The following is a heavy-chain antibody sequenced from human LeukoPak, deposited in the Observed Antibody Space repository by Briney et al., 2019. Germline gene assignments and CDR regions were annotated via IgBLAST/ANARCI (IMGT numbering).Heavy chain of an antibody. V-gene: IGHV1-18*01. D-gene: IGHD1-26*01. J-gene: IGHJ4*02. CDR2: ISAYNGNT. CDR3: ATEGATSLDY. CDR1: GYTFTSYG. Sequence: GASVTVSCKASGYTFTSYGISWVRQAPGQGLEWMGWISAYNGNTNYAQKLQGRVTMTTDTSTSTVYMELSSLRSEDTAVYYCATEGATSLDYWGQGTLVTVSS.